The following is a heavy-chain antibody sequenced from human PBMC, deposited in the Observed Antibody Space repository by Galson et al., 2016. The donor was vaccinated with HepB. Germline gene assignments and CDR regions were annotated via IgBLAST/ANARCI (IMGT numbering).Heavy chain of an antibody. Sequence: SLRLSCAASGFTFSHHGIHWVRQAPGKGLDWVAVISFDGNNKNYADSVKGRFTLSRDNSNNTVFLQMNSLTAEDTAIYYCAKERMLRGIIISHPLDYWGRGTRVTVS. J-gene: IGHJ4*02. D-gene: IGHD3-10*01. V-gene: IGHV3-30*18. CDR1: GFTFSHHG. CDR2: ISFDGNNK. CDR3: AKERMLRGIIISHPLDY.